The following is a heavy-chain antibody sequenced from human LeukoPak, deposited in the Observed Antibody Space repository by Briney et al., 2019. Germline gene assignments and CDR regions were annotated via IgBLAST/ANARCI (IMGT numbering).Heavy chain of an antibody. CDR3: ARHGGSYWGYYFDY. CDR2: IYYSGST. CDR1: GGSISSSSYY. Sequence: SETLSLTCTVSGGSISSSSYYWGWIRQPPGKGLEWIGSIYYSGSTYYNPSLKSRVTISVDTSKNQFSLKLSSVTAADTAAYYCARHGGSYWGYYFDYWGQGTLVTVSS. J-gene: IGHJ4*02. D-gene: IGHD1-26*01. V-gene: IGHV4-39*01.